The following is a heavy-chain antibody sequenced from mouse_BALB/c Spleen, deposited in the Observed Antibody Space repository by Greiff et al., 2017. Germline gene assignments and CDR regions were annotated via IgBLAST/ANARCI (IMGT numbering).Heavy chain of an antibody. J-gene: IGHJ2*01. D-gene: IGHD2-4*01. Sequence: DVMLVESGGGLVKPGGSLKLSCAASGFAFSSYDMSWVRQTPEKRLEWVAYISSGGGSTYYPDTVKGRFTISRDNAKNTLYLQMSSLKSEDTAMYYCARQLYYDPFDYWGQGTTLTVSS. CDR3: ARQLYYDPFDY. V-gene: IGHV5-12-1*01. CDR1: GFAFSSYD. CDR2: ISSGGGST.